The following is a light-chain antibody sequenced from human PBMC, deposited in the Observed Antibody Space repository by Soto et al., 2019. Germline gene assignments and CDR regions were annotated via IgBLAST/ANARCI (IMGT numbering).Light chain of an antibody. CDR3: QQRSNWPWT. J-gene: IGKJ1*01. V-gene: IGKV3-11*01. CDR1: PSVNSY. Sequence: ETVLTQSPATLSLSPGERATLSCRASPSVNSYLAWYQQKAGQAPRLLIYDASNRATGIPARFSGSGSGTDFTLTISSLEPKDFAVYYCQQRSNWPWTFGQGTKVEIK. CDR2: DAS.